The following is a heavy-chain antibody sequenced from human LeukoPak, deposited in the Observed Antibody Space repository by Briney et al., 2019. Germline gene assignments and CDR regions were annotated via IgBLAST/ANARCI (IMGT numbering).Heavy chain of an antibody. CDR3: ARESTRDRPGC. CDR2: ISGSGGST. CDR1: GFTFSSYA. D-gene: IGHD6-19*01. J-gene: IGHJ4*02. V-gene: IGHV3-23*01. Sequence: GGSLRLSFAASGFTFSSYAMSWVRQAPGKGLEWVSAISGSGGSTYYADSVKGRFTISRDNAKNSLYLQMNSLRAEDTAVYYCARESTRDRPGCWGQGTLVTVSS.